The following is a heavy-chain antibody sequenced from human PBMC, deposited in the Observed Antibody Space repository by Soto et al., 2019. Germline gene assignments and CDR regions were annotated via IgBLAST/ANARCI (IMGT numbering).Heavy chain of an antibody. Sequence: PXGSLRLSCAASGFTXSSYAMSWVRQAPGKGLEWVSAISGSGGSAYYADSVKGRFTISRDNSKNTLYLQMNSLRAEDTAVYYCAKYANYYDSSGSPIPYYYYYGMDVWGQGTTVTVSS. CDR1: GFTXSSYA. V-gene: IGHV3-23*01. CDR3: AKYANYYDSSGSPIPYYYYYGMDV. J-gene: IGHJ6*02. D-gene: IGHD3-22*01. CDR2: ISGSGGSA.